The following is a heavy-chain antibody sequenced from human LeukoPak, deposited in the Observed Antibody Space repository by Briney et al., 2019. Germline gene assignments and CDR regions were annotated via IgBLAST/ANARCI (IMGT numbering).Heavy chain of an antibody. CDR2: IDVRGDTT. D-gene: IGHD1-1*01. CDR1: GFIFSDYY. CDR3: AREDNVWNLLYNYYMDV. J-gene: IGHJ6*03. V-gene: IGHV3-11*01. Sequence: GGSLRLSCAASGFIFSDYYMTWIRQAPGKGLEWVAHIDVRGDTTLYADSVKGRFTVSRDSANNSLYLQMNSLRAEDTAVYYCAREDNVWNLLYNYYMDVWGKGTTVTAS.